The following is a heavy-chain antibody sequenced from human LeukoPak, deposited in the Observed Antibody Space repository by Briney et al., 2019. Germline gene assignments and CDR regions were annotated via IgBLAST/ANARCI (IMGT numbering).Heavy chain of an antibody. J-gene: IGHJ4*02. CDR3: ARTYYDFWSGYYTLAYFDY. CDR1: GGSISSYY. V-gene: IGHV4-59*01. CDR2: IYYSGST. Sequence: SETLSLTCTVSGGSISSYYWSWIRQPPGKGLEWIGYIYYSGSTNYNPSLKSRVTISVDTSKNQFSLKLSSVTAADTAVYYCARTYYDFWSGYYTLAYFDYWGQGTLVTVSS. D-gene: IGHD3-3*01.